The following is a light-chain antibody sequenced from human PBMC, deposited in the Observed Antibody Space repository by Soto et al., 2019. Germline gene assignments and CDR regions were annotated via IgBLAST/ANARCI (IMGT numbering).Light chain of an antibody. Sequence: DIQMTQSPSSLSASVRDRVTITCRASQGISNYLAWYQQKPGKVPKLLIYAATTLQSGVPSRFSGSGSGTDFTLTISSLQPEDVATHYCQKYDSAPWTFGQGTKVEIK. CDR1: QGISNY. CDR3: QKYDSAPWT. V-gene: IGKV1-27*01. CDR2: AAT. J-gene: IGKJ1*01.